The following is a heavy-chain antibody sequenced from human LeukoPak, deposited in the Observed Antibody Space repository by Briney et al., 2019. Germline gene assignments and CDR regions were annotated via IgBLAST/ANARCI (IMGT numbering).Heavy chain of an antibody. CDR2: IYYSGST. CDR1: GGSISSYY. V-gene: IGHV4-59*01. Sequence: SETLSLTCTVSGGSISSYYWSWIRQPPGKGMEWIGYIYYSGSTNYNPSLKSRVTISVDTSKNQSSLNLSSVTAADTAVYYCARDLGSSGYIFDYWGQGTLVTVSS. D-gene: IGHD6-13*01. J-gene: IGHJ4*02. CDR3: ARDLGSSGYIFDY.